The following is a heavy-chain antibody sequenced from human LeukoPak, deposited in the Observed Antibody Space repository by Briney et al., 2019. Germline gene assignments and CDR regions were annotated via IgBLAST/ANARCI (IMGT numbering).Heavy chain of an antibody. CDR1: GFTVSSNY. J-gene: IGHJ5*02. V-gene: IGHV3-53*01. Sequence: GGSLRLSCAASGFTVSSNYMSWVRQAPGKGLEWVSVIYRGGSTYYADSVKGRFTISRDNSKNTLSLQMNSLRAVDTAVYYCAKLSILTGLNWFDPWGQGTLVTVSS. CDR2: IYRGGST. D-gene: IGHD3-9*01. CDR3: AKLSILTGLNWFDP.